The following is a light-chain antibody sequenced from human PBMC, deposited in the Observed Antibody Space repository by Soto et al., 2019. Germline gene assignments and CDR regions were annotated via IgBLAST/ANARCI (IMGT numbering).Light chain of an antibody. CDR1: QSVSRN. Sequence: ETVMTQSPATLSVSPGERTTLSCRASQSVSRNLAWYQQRPGQTPRLLFYAASTRATGIPARFSASGSGTEFTLTISSLQSEDFAVYYCQQYNNWPLTFGGGTKVAI. CDR2: AAS. CDR3: QQYNNWPLT. J-gene: IGKJ4*01. V-gene: IGKV3-15*01.